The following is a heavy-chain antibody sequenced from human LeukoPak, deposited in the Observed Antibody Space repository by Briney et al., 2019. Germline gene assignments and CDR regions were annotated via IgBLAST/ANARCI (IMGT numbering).Heavy chain of an antibody. D-gene: IGHD1-26*01. CDR2: INHSGST. J-gene: IGHJ4*02. CDR3: ARGPNIVGATKDDY. Sequence: SETLSLTCAVYGGSFRGYYWSWIRQPPGKGLEWIGEINHSGSTNYNPSLKSRVTISVDTSKNQFSLKLSSVTAADTAVYYCARGPNIVGATKDDYWGQGTLVTVSS. CDR1: GGSFRGYY. V-gene: IGHV4-34*01.